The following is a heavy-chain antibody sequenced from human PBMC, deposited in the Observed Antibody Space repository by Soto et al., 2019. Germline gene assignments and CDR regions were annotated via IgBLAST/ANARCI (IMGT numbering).Heavy chain of an antibody. CDR2: IKQDGNEK. CDR1: GLTFSSNW. Sequence: EVQLVESGGGLVQPGGSLRLSCAASGLTFSSNWMSWVRQAPGRGLECVANIKQDGNEKYYVDSVKGRFPISRDNAKNSLYLQMNSLGAEDTAVYYCARVVGAPNWFDPWGQGTLVTVSS. J-gene: IGHJ5*02. V-gene: IGHV3-7*04. D-gene: IGHD1-26*01. CDR3: ARVVGAPNWFDP.